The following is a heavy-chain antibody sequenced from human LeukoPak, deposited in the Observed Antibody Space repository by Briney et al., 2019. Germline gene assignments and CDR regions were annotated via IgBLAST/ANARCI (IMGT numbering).Heavy chain of an antibody. CDR3: ARSNSITIFGVVTNFDY. CDR2: IYTTGST. J-gene: IGHJ4*02. Sequence: SETLSLTCTVSGGSISTYCWSWIRQPAGKGLEWIGRIYTTGSTNYNPSLKSRVTMSVDTSKNQFSLKLSSVTAADTAVYYCARSNSITIFGVVTNFDYWGQGTLVTVSS. V-gene: IGHV4-4*07. CDR1: GGSISTYC. D-gene: IGHD3-3*01.